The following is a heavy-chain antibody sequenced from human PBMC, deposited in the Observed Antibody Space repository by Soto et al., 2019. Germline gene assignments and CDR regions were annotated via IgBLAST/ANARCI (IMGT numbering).Heavy chain of an antibody. CDR1: GYTFSDFA. Sequence: EVQLVESGGTLVQPGGSLRLSCAASGYTFSDFAIHWVRQTPGKRLEYVSAINGNGGTTYYGDSVKGRFTISRDNSKNTAYLQMGSLRVEDPAVYYCARWSHYGSGTYPWGQGTLVTVS. CDR2: INGNGGTT. V-gene: IGHV3-64*07. D-gene: IGHD3-10*01. CDR3: ARWSHYGSGTYP. J-gene: IGHJ4*03.